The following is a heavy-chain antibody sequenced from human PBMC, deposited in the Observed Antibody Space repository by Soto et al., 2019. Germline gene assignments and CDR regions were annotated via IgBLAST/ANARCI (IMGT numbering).Heavy chain of an antibody. CDR3: ARGGSSTSLRVYYYYGMDV. Sequence: KPSETLSLTCAVYGGSFSGYYWSWIRQPPGKGLEWIGEINHSGSTNYNPSLKSRVTISVDTSKNQFSLKLSSVTAADTAVYYCARGGSSTSLRVYYYYGMDVWGQGTTVTVSS. D-gene: IGHD2-2*01. J-gene: IGHJ6*02. CDR1: GGSFSGYY. CDR2: INHSGST. V-gene: IGHV4-34*01.